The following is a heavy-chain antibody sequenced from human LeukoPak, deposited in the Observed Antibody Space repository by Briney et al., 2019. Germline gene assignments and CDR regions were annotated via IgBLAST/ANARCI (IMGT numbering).Heavy chain of an antibody. CDR1: VGTFSSYV. V-gene: IGHV1-69*04. J-gene: IGHJ4*02. CDR2: IIPILGIA. CDR3: ARESIAAADSFDY. Sequence: ASVKVSCKPSVGTFSSYVISWVRQAPGQGLEWKGRIIPILGIANYAQKLQGRVTITEDKSTSTAYMELSSLRSEDTAVYYCARESIAAADSFDYWGQGTLVTVSS. D-gene: IGHD6-13*01.